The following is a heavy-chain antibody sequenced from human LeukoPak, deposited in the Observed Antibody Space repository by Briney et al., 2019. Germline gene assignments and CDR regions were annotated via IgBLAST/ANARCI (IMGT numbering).Heavy chain of an antibody. CDR3: ARGQQWLVAYDAFDI. Sequence: PSETLCLTCAVYGGSFSGYYWSWIRQPPGKGLEWIGEINHSGSTNYNPSLKSRVTISVDTSKNQFSLKLSSVTAADTAVYYCARGQQWLVAYDAFDIWGQGTMVTVSS. D-gene: IGHD6-19*01. CDR1: GGSFSGYY. V-gene: IGHV4-34*01. J-gene: IGHJ3*02. CDR2: INHSGST.